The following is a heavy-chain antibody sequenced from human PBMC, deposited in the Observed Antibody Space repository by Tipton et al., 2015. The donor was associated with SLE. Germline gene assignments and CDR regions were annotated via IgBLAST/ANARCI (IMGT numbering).Heavy chain of an antibody. J-gene: IGHJ4*02. Sequence: GLVKPSENLSLTCAVSGYSISSEYYWGWIRQSPVKGLEWIGIVYRTAYYNPSLKSRATISIDTSKNQLSLKLTSVTAADTAVYYCARGSVVADDYWGQGTLVTVSS. D-gene: IGHD2-15*01. CDR1: GYSISSEYY. V-gene: IGHV4-38-2*01. CDR3: ARGSVVADDY. CDR2: VYRTA.